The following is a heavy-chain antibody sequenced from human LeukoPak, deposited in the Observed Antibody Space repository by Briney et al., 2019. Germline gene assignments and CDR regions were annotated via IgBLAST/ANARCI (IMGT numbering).Heavy chain of an antibody. CDR2: MYYSGST. CDR1: GGSISGYY. D-gene: IGHD3-3*01. Sequence: SETLSLTCSVSGGSISGYYWSWIRQPPGKGLEWIGDMYYSGSTNYNPSLKSRVTISVDTSKNQFSLKLSSVAAADTAVYYCARGTVFGVATNWFDPWGQGTLVTVSS. J-gene: IGHJ5*02. V-gene: IGHV4-59*01. CDR3: ARGTVFGVATNWFDP.